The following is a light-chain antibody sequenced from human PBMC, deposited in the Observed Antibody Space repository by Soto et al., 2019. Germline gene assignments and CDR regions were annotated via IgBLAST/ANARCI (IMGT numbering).Light chain of an antibody. CDR2: AAS. CDR3: QQSYRTPLT. J-gene: IGKJ4*01. Sequence: DIQMTQSPSSLSASVGERVTITCRASQSISNYLNWYQQKPGKAPKLLIYAASGLQSGAPSRFSGSGSGTDFTLSISSLQPEDFATYYCQQSYRTPLTFGGGTKVEIK. V-gene: IGKV1-39*01. CDR1: QSISNY.